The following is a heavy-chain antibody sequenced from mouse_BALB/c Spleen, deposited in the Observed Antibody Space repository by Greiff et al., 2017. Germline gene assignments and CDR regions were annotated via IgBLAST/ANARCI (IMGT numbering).Heavy chain of an antibody. V-gene: IGHV5-17*02. CDR2: ISSGSSTI. Sequence: EVMLVESGGGLVQPGGSRKLSCAASGFTFSSFGLHWVRQAPEKGLEWVAYISSGSSTIYYADTVKGRFTISRDNPKNTLFLQMTSLRSEDTAMYYCARLLRLGAMDYWGQGTSVTVSS. D-gene: IGHD1-2*01. J-gene: IGHJ4*01. CDR3: ARLLRLGAMDY. CDR1: GFTFSSFG.